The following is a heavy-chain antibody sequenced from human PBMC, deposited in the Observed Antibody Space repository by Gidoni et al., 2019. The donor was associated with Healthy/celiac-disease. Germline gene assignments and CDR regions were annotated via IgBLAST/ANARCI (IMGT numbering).Heavy chain of an antibody. CDR2: IFSGGST. Sequence: GLEWVSVIFSGGSTYYADSVKGRFTISRDNSKNTLYLQMNSLRAEDTAVYYCATTLQSTVNYYHYGMDVWGQGTTVTVSS. CDR3: ATTLQSTVNYYHYGMDV. V-gene: IGHV3-53*01. J-gene: IGHJ6*02. D-gene: IGHD4-4*01.